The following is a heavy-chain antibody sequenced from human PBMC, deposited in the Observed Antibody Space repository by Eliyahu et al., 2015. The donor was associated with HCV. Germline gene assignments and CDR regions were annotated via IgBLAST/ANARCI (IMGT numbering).Heavy chain of an antibody. CDR3: TRDTYYDFWSGYWVT. V-gene: IGHV3-49*03. J-gene: IGHJ4*02. D-gene: IGHD3-3*01. Sequence: WFRQAPGKGLEWVGFIRSKAYGGTTEYAASVKGRFTISRDDSKSIAYLQMNSLKTEDTAVYYCTRDTYYDFWSGYWVTWGQGTLVTVSS. CDR2: IRSKAYGGTT.